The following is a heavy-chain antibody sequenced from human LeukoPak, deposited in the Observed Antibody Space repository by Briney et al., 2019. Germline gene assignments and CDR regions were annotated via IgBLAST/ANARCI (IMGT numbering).Heavy chain of an antibody. J-gene: IGHJ4*02. D-gene: IGHD6-6*01. CDR1: GGSISSSSYY. CDR2: IYYSGST. V-gene: IGHV4-39*01. CDR3: ARGPPPPIAAGNQITY. Sequence: PSETLSLTCTVSGGSISSSSYYWGWIRQPPGKGLEWIGSIYYSGSTYYNPSLKSRVTISVDTSKNQFSLKLSSVTAADTAVYYCARGPPPPIAAGNQITYWGQGTLVTVSS.